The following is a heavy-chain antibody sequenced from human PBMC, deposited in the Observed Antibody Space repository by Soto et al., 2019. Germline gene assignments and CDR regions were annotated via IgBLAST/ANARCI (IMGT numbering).Heavy chain of an antibody. CDR1: GFTFSSYE. CDR3: ARDEGGTTKYQWRVFDY. Sequence: PGGSLRLSCAASGFTFSSYEMNWVRQAPGKGLEWVSYISSSGSTIYYADSVKGRFTISRDNAKNSLYLQMNSLRAEDTAVYYCARDEGGTTKYQWRVFDYWGQGTLVTVSS. D-gene: IGHD6-19*01. V-gene: IGHV3-48*03. J-gene: IGHJ4*02. CDR2: ISSSGSTI.